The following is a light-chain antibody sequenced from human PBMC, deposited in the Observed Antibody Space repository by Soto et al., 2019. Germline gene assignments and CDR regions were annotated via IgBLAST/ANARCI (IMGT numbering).Light chain of an antibody. Sequence: VMTQSPLSLPVTPGEPASISCRSSQSLLHYNGYNYLDWYLQKPGQSPQLLIYLGSNRASGVPDRFSGSGSGTDFTLEISRVEAEDVGVYYCMQALETPWTFGQGTKVXIK. CDR3: MQALETPWT. CDR2: LGS. CDR1: QSLLHYNGYNY. V-gene: IGKV2-28*01. J-gene: IGKJ1*01.